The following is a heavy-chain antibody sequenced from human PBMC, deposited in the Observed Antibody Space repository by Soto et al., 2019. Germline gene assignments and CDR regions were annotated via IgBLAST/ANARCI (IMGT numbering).Heavy chain of an antibody. CDR2: ISYDGSNK. J-gene: IGHJ6*02. CDR1: GFTFSSYA. CDR3: ARWGEYSSSWYVEYYYYGMDV. D-gene: IGHD6-13*01. V-gene: IGHV3-30-3*01. Sequence: QVQLVESGGGVVQPGRSQRLSCAASGFTFSSYAMHWVRQAPGKGLEWVAVISYDGSNKYYADSVKGRFTISRDNSKNTLYLQMNSLSAEDTAVYYCARWGEYSSSWYVEYYYYGMDVWGQGTTVTVSS.